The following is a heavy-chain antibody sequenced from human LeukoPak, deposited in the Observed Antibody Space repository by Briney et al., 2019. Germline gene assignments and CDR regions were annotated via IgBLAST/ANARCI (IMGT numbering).Heavy chain of an antibody. V-gene: IGHV4-61*02. J-gene: IGHJ4*02. D-gene: IGHD5-18*01. CDR1: GGSISSGSYY. Sequence: SQTLSLTCTVSGGSISSGSYYWSWIRQPAGKGLDWIGRINTSGSTNYIPSLKSRVTISVDTSENQFPLKLSSVTAADTAVYYCARVFTGTPAMGQYYFDYWGQGTLVTVSS. CDR3: ARVFTGTPAMGQYYFDY. CDR2: INTSGST.